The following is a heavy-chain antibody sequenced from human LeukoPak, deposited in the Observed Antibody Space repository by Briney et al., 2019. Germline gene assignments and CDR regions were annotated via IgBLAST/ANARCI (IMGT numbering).Heavy chain of an antibody. J-gene: IGHJ4*02. CDR2: ISSSGSTI. D-gene: IGHD6-19*01. CDR1: GFTFSSYE. V-gene: IGHV3-48*03. CDR3: ARVGSGWDRTYFDY. Sequence: GGSLRLSCAASGFTFSSYEMNWVRQAPGKGLEWVSYISSSGSTIYYADSVKGRFTISRDNAKNSLYLQMNSLRAEDTAIYYCARVGSGWDRTYFDYWSQGTLVTVSS.